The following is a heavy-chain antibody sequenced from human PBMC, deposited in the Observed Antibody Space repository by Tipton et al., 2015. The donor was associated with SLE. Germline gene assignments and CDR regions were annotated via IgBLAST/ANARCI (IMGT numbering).Heavy chain of an antibody. Sequence: TLSLTCTVSGDSIRSYYWSWIRRPPGKGLEWIGYIFDSGTTNYNPSFESRVSMSVDTSKNQISLRLSSVTAADTAVYFCVGPYGDYGYFHHWGQGTLVTVSS. J-gene: IGHJ1*01. CDR2: IFDSGTT. D-gene: IGHD4-17*01. CDR3: VGPYGDYGYFHH. CDR1: GDSIRSYY. V-gene: IGHV4-59*01.